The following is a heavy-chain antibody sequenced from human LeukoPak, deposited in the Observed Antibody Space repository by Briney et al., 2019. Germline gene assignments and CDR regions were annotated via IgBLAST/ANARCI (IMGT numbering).Heavy chain of an antibody. D-gene: IGHD3-22*01. CDR3: AKEMYYYDRLHDY. J-gene: IGHJ4*02. V-gene: IGHV3-23*01. Sequence: PGGSLRLSCAASGFIFSSYAMSWVRQAPGKGLEWVSAISGSGGSTYYADSVKGRFTISRDNSKNTLDLQMNSLRAEDTAVYYCAKEMYYYDRLHDYWGQGTLVTVSS. CDR1: GFIFSSYA. CDR2: ISGSGGST.